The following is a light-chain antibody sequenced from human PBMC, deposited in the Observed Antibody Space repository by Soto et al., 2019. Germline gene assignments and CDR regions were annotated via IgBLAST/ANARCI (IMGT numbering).Light chain of an antibody. CDR1: QTVTSY. V-gene: IGKV1-39*01. J-gene: IGKJ1*01. Sequence: DVQMTQSPSSLSASVGDSLTLTCRASQTVTSYLNWYHQKPGKAPKLLIYAASTLQSGVPARFSSSGSGTEFTLTIISLQPEDFATYYCQQSYRFPKTFGRGTKVDIK. CDR3: QQSYRFPKT. CDR2: AAS.